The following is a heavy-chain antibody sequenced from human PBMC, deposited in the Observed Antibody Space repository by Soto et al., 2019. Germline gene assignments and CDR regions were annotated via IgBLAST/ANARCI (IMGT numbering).Heavy chain of an antibody. CDR3: ARGNGYSSSWYLGDWFDP. Sequence: ASVKVSCKASGYTFTSYAMRWVRQAPGQRLEWMGWINAGNGNTKYSQKFQGRVTITRDTSASTAYMELSSLRSEDTAVYYCARGNGYSSSWYLGDWFDPWGQGTLVTVSS. V-gene: IGHV1-3*01. CDR1: GYTFTSYA. CDR2: INAGNGNT. J-gene: IGHJ5*02. D-gene: IGHD6-13*01.